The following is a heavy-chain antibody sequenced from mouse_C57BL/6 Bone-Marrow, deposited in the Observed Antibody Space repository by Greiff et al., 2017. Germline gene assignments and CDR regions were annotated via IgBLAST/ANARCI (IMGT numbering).Heavy chain of an antibody. CDR2: IDPSDSYI. Sequence: QVQLQQPGAELVKPGASVKLSCKASGYTFTSYWMQWVQERPGQGLEWIGEIDPSDSYINYNQTFKGKATLTVDTSSSTAYMQLSSLTSEDSAVYYCAGYGFAYWGQGTLVTVAA. V-gene: IGHV1-50*01. CDR3: AGYGFAY. CDR1: GYTFTSYW. J-gene: IGHJ3*01. D-gene: IGHD2-2*01.